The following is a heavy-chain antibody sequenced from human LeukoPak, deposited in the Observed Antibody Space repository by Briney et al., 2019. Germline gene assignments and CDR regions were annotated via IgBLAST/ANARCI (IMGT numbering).Heavy chain of an antibody. CDR2: IKQDGSDK. CDR3: GGVAEGRRDY. J-gene: IGHJ4*02. D-gene: IGHD6-13*01. CDR1: GFTFSSYW. Sequence: AGGSLRLSCAASGFTFSSYWMSWVRQAPGKGLEWVANIKQDGSDKYYVDSVKGRFTISRDNAKNSLYLQMNSLRAEDTAVYYCGGVAEGRRDYWGQGTLVTVSS. V-gene: IGHV3-7*01.